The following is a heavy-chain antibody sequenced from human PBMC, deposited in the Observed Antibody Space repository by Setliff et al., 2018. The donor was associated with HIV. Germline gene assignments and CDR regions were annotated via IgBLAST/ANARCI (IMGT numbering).Heavy chain of an antibody. CDR2: IYYSGST. CDR3: ASPGRRRGYCSSTSCYDERLYYYYYMDV. Sequence: SETLSLTCTVSGGSISSSSYYWGWIRQPPGKGLEWIGSIYYSGSTYYNPSLKSRVTISVDTSKNQFSLKLSSVTAADTAVYYCASPGRRRGYCSSTSCYDERLYYYYYMDVWGKGTTVTVSS. D-gene: IGHD2-2*01. J-gene: IGHJ6*03. CDR1: GGSISSSSYY. V-gene: IGHV4-39*01.